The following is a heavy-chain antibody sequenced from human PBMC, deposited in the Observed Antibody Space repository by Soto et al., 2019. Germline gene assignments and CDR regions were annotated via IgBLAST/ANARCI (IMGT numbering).Heavy chain of an antibody. CDR2: IYHSGST. Sequence: SETLSLTCAVSGGSISSGGYSWSWIRQPPGKGLEWIGYIYHSGSTYYNPSLKSRVTISVDKSKNQFSLKLNSLTAADTAVYYCARCIAAAGPIDYWGQGTLVTVSS. V-gene: IGHV4-30-2*01. J-gene: IGHJ4*02. D-gene: IGHD6-13*01. CDR1: GGSISSGGYS. CDR3: ARCIAAAGPIDY.